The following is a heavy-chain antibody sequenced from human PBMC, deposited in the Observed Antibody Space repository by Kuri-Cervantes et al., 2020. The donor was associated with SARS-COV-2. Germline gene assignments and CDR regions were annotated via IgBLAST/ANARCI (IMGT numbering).Heavy chain of an antibody. J-gene: IGHJ4*02. CDR3: ARDNLPQTGTDY. Sequence: ASVKVSCKASGYTFTSYGISWVRQAPVQGLEWMGWISAYNGNTNYAQKLQGRVTMTTDTSTSTAYMELRSLRSDDTVVYYCARDNLPQTGTDYWGQGTLVTVSS. CDR2: ISAYNGNT. D-gene: IGHD3-9*01. V-gene: IGHV1-18*04. CDR1: GYTFTSYG.